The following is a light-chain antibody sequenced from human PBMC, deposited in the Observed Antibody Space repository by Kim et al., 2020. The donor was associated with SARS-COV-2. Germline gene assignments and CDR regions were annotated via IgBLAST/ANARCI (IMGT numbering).Light chain of an antibody. V-gene: IGLV3-21*04. CDR2: YDS. CDR3: QVWDSSSDHNWV. J-gene: IGLJ3*02. Sequence: PGKTARITCGGNNIGRKRVHWYQQKPGQAPVLVIYYDSDRPSGIPERFSGSNSGNTATLTISRVEAGDEADYYCQVWDSSSDHNWVFGGGTQLTVL. CDR1: NIGRKR.